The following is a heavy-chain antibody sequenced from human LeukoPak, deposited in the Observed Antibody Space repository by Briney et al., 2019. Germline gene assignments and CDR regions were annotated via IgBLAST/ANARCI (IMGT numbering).Heavy chain of an antibody. CDR3: VKDQAETFGELFS. J-gene: IGHJ5*02. D-gene: IGHD3-10*01. CDR1: GFTFNIYA. Sequence: GGCLSLSCSVSGFTFNIYAMHWVRQAAGKGLEYVSAINKNGGSTYYADSVKGRFTISRDNSKNMLYLQMRSLRLEDTAVYYCVKDQAETFGELFSWGQGTLVTVSS. V-gene: IGHV3-64D*06. CDR2: INKNGGST.